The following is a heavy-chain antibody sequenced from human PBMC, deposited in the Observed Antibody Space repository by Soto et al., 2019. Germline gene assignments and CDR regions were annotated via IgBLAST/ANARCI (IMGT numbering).Heavy chain of an antibody. J-gene: IGHJ4*02. V-gene: IGHV3-30*18. CDR3: AKDRDCTNGVCYPELDY. CDR1: GFNFSSYG. D-gene: IGHD2-8*01. Sequence: PGGSLRLSCAASGFNFSSYGMHWVRQAPGKGLEWVAVISYDGSNKYYADSVKGRFTISRDNSKNTLYLQMNSLRAEDTAVYYCAKDRDCTNGVCYPELDYWGQGTLVTVSS. CDR2: ISYDGSNK.